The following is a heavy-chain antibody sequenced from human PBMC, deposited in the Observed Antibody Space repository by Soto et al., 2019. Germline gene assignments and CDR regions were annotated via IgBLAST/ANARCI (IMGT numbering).Heavy chain of an antibody. J-gene: IGHJ4*02. CDR3: AKGHCTSTRCDGIDY. CDR2: ISWNSGST. V-gene: IGHV3-9*01. D-gene: IGHD2-2*01. CDR1: GFNFGGYA. Sequence: EVQLVESGGGLVQPGRSLRLSCEASGFNFGGYAMHWVRQAPGKGLEWVSGISWNSGSTDYADSVRGRFTISRDSAKNSLYLQMNSLRAEDTAFYYCAKGHCTSTRCDGIDYWGQGTLATVSS.